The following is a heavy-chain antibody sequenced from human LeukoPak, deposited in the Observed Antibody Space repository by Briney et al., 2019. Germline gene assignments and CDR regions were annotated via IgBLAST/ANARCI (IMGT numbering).Heavy chain of an antibody. D-gene: IGHD4-17*01. CDR2: INPSGGST. CDR1: GYTFTSYF. V-gene: IGHV1-46*01. J-gene: IGHJ4*02. CDR3: ARDSADYGDYDY. Sequence: ASVKVSCKASGYTFTSYFMHWVRQAPGQGLDWMGIINPSGGSTSYAQKFQGRVTLTRDTSTSTVYMELSSLRSEDTAVYYCARDSADYGDYDYWGQGTLVTVSS.